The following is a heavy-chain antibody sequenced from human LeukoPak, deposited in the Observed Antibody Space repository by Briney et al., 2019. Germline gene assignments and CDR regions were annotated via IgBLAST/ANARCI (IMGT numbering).Heavy chain of an antibody. J-gene: IGHJ4*02. CDR2: IYYSGST. V-gene: IGHV4-39*01. CDR3: ARLGGSSSDFFDY. Sequence: SETLSLTCTVSGGSVSSSSYYWGWIRQPPGKGLEWIGSIYYSGSTYYNPSLKSRVTISVDTSKNQFSLKLSSVTAADTAVYYCARLGGSSSDFFDYWGQGTLVTVSS. D-gene: IGHD6-13*01. CDR1: GGSVSSSSYY.